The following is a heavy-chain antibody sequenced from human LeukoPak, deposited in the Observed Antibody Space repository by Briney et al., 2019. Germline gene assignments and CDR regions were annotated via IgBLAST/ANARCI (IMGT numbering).Heavy chain of an antibody. J-gene: IGHJ6*02. V-gene: IGHV3-23*01. CDR3: LNYGMGV. Sequence: GGSLRLSCVTSGFPFSNYAMAWVRQAPGKGLEWVSTIVGNSYTTYYADSVKGRFTISRDNTKDTLFVQMNSLRAEDTAVYYCLNYGMGVWGQGTTVTVSS. CDR2: IVGNSYTT. CDR1: GFPFSNYA.